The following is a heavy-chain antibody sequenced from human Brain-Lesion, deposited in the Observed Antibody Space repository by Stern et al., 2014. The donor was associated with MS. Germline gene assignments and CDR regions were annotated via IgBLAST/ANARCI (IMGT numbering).Heavy chain of an antibody. CDR1: GFTFISYG. Sequence: VPLVESGGGVVQPGKSLRLSCAASGFTFISYGIHWVRQAPCTGLGWGALIWYDGSKKFYADSVKGRFAISRDTSKNTVYLQMNSLRVGDTAVYFCSRGKVASAPLDVWGQGTTVTVS. J-gene: IGHJ6*02. CDR3: SRGKVASAPLDV. V-gene: IGHV3-33*01. CDR2: IWYDGSKK.